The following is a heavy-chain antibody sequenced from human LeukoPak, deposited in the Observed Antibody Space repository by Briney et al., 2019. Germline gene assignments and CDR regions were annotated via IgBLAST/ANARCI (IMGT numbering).Heavy chain of an antibody. CDR1: GFTFDDYA. Sequence: GRSLRLSCAASGFTFDDYAMHWVRQAPGKGLEWVSGISRNSSSIGYADSVKGRFTISRDNAKNSLYLQMNSLRAEDTALYYCAKGGAVVVPAALDYWGQGTLVTVSS. J-gene: IGHJ4*02. CDR2: ISRNSSSI. V-gene: IGHV3-9*01. D-gene: IGHD2-2*01. CDR3: AKGGAVVVPAALDY.